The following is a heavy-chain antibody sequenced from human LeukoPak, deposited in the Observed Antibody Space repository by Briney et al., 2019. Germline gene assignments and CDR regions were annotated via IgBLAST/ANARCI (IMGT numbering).Heavy chain of an antibody. Sequence: SETLSLTCTVSGGSVFSGGNYWSWIRQHPGKGLEWIGYIYYTGSTSYNPSLKGRLTISVDTSKNQFSLRLNSVTAADTAVYYCARRVGKYPTYYFDYWGQGTLVTVSS. CDR1: GGSVFSGGNY. V-gene: IGHV4-31*03. CDR2: IYYTGST. J-gene: IGHJ4*02. CDR3: ARRVGKYPTYYFDY. D-gene: IGHD1-1*01.